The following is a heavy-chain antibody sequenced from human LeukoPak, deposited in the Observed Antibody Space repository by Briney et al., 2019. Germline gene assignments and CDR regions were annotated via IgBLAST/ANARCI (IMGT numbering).Heavy chain of an antibody. Sequence: GGSLRLSCAASGFTFSSYSMNWVRQAPGKGLEWVSSISSSSSYIYYADSVKGRFTISRDNAKNSLYLQMNSLRAEDTAVYYCARGREGARSQADALDNWGQGTMVTVSS. CDR3: ARGREGARSQADALDN. V-gene: IGHV3-21*01. CDR1: GFTFSSYS. J-gene: IGHJ3*02. CDR2: ISSSSSYI. D-gene: IGHD3-16*01.